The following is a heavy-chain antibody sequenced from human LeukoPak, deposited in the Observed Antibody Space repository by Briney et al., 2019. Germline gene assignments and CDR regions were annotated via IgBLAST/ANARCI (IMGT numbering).Heavy chain of an antibody. V-gene: IGHV3-23*01. D-gene: IGHD3-10*01. CDR3: AKGRRGWGDPEF. CDR2: ISDSGSST. CDR1: GFTFSSYA. J-gene: IGHJ4*02. Sequence: GGSLRLSCAASGFTFSSYAMCWVRQAPGKGLEWVSSISDSGSSTSYADPVKGRFTISRDNSFNTLYLQMNSLTAGDTAVYYCAKGRRGWGDPEFWGQGTLATVSS.